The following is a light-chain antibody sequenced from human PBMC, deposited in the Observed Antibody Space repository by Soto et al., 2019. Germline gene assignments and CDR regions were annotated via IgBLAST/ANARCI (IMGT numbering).Light chain of an antibody. J-gene: IGKJ2*01. CDR2: HAS. Sequence: EKVLTQSPGTLSLSPGESVTLSCRASQNVDSRYLAWYQQKPGQAPRLLIYHASSRPTGIPDRFSGSGSGTDFTLTISRLESEDFAVYYCQQYGDSPYTFGLGTKLEIK. V-gene: IGKV3-20*01. CDR3: QQYGDSPYT. CDR1: QNVDSRY.